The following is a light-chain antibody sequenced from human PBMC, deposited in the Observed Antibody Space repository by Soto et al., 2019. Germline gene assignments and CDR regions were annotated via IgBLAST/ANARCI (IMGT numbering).Light chain of an antibody. V-gene: IGKV1-9*01. CDR3: QQLNSYPQT. J-gene: IGKJ5*01. CDR1: QGISSY. Sequence: SQVTQSPSSLSASVGDRVTITCRASQGISSYLAWYQQKPGRAPTLLVYSTSTLQTGVPSRFSGSGSGPDFTLTISGLQPEDSATYFCQQLNSYPQTFGQGTRLEI. CDR2: STS.